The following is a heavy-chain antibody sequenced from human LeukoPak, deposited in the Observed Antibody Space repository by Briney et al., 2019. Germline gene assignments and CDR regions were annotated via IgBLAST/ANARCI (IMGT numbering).Heavy chain of an antibody. V-gene: IGHV3-23*01. Sequence: GGSLRLSCAASGFNFNTYAMTWVRQAPGKGLEWVSVIGSDGGGIQYADSVEGRFSISRDNSKNTLYLQMNSLRAEDTAVYYCAKGGSWEQQLVLFYFDYWGQGTLVTVSS. J-gene: IGHJ4*02. CDR2: IGSDGGGI. CDR1: GFNFNTYA. D-gene: IGHD6-13*01. CDR3: AKGGSWEQQLVLFYFDY.